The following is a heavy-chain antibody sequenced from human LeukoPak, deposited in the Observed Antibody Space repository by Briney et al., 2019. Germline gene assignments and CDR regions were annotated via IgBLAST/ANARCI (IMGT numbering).Heavy chain of an antibody. CDR1: GFTFSSYS. V-gene: IGHV3-21*01. Sequence: GGSLRLSCAASGFTFSSYSMNWVRQAPGKGLEWVSSISSSSSYIYYADSVKGRFTISRDNAKNSLYLQMNSLRAEDTAVYYCAXVMEYCSXTSCYPPWDYYYYGMDVWGQGTTVTVSS. CDR3: AXVMEYCSXTSCYPPWDYYYYGMDV. D-gene: IGHD2-2*01. CDR2: ISSSSSYI. J-gene: IGHJ6*02.